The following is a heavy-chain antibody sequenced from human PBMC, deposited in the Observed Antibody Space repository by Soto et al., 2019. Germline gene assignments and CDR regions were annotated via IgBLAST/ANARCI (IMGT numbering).Heavy chain of an antibody. CDR1: GFTFSNYW. D-gene: IGHD5-18*01. J-gene: IGHJ6*02. CDR2: IKFDGSST. V-gene: IGHV3-74*01. CDR3: AREIRDYYEVDV. Sequence: EVQLVASGGGVVQPGGSLRLACVASGFTFSNYWMHWVRQVPRKGLLWVSRIKFDGSSTSYADSVKGRFTISRDNAKNTVYLQMNRLRADDTGVYYCAREIRDYYEVDVWGQGTTVTVAS.